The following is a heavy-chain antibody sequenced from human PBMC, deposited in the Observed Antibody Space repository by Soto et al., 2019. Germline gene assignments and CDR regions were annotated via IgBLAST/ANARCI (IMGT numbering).Heavy chain of an antibody. CDR2: ISAYNGNT. Sequence: ASVKVSCKASGYTFTSYGISWVRQAPGQGLEWMGWISAYNGNTNYAQKLQGRVTMTTDTSTSTAYMELRSLRSDDTAVYYCARVEGIAVVEAIDPWGQGTLVTVSS. D-gene: IGHD6-19*01. CDR1: GYTFTSYG. J-gene: IGHJ5*02. V-gene: IGHV1-18*01. CDR3: ARVEGIAVVEAIDP.